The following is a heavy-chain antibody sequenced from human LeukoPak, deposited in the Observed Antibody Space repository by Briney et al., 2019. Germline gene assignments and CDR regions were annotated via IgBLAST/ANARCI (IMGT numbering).Heavy chain of an antibody. V-gene: IGHV4-39*01. Sequence: SETLSLTCTVSGGXISSSSYYWGWIRQPPGKGLEWIGTIYYSGSTYYNPSLKSRVTISVDTSKNLFSLKLSPVTAADTAVYYCARHRIAAADDAFEIWGQGTMVTVSS. J-gene: IGHJ3*02. D-gene: IGHD6-25*01. CDR2: IYYSGST. CDR1: GGXISSSSYY. CDR3: ARHRIAAADDAFEI.